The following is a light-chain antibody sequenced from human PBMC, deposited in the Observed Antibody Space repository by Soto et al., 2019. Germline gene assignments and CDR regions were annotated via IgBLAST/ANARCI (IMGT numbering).Light chain of an antibody. CDR3: SSYACSNNLV. V-gene: IGLV2-8*01. J-gene: IGLJ2*01. Sequence: QSVLTQPPSASGSPGQSVTISCTGTSSDVGGYNYVSWYQQHPGKAPKLMIYEVSKRPSGVPDRFSGSKSGNTASLTVSGLQAEDEADYYCSSYACSNNLVFGGGTKLPS. CDR2: EVS. CDR1: SSDVGGYNY.